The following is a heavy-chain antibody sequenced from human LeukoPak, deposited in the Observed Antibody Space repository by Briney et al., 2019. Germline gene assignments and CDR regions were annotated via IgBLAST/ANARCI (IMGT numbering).Heavy chain of an antibody. J-gene: IGHJ4*02. D-gene: IGHD3-16*02. CDR1: GYTFTSYG. CDR2: ISPYNGNT. Sequence: GASVKVSCKASGYTFTSYGISWVRQAPGQGLEWMGSISPYNGNTKYTERLQGRVIMTTGTSTRTAYMELRSLRSDDTAVFYCARDQYDYTWGSYRPYFDSWGQGTLVTVSS. V-gene: IGHV1-18*04. CDR3: ARDQYDYTWGSYRPYFDS.